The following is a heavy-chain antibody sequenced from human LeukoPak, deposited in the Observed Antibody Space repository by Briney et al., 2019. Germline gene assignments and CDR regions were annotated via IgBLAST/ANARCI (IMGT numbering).Heavy chain of an antibody. J-gene: IGHJ4*02. CDR2: IYHSGST. V-gene: IGHV4-39*07. CDR3: ARVARGTGNFRYSYGPSLDY. Sequence: PSETLSLTCTVSGGSISSSDYYWGWIRQPPGKGLEWIGSIYHSGSTYYNPSLKSRVTISVDTSKNQFSLKLSSVTAADTAVYYCARVARGTGNFRYSYGPSLDYWGQGTLVTVSS. CDR1: GGSISSSDYY. D-gene: IGHD5-18*01.